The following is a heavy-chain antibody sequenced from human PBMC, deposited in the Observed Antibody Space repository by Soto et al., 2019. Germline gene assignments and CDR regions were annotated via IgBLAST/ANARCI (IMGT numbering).Heavy chain of an antibody. V-gene: IGHV1-18*01. CDR1: GYTFTSYG. CDR3: ARDLRYFDWLSVHRAPDAFDI. CDR2: ISAYNGNT. D-gene: IGHD3-9*01. Sequence: ASVKVSCKASGYTFTSYGISWVRQAPGQGLEWMGWISAYNGNTNYAQKLQGRVTMTTDTSTSTAYMELRSLRSDDTAVYYCARDLRYFDWLSVHRAPDAFDIWGQGTMVTVSS. J-gene: IGHJ3*02.